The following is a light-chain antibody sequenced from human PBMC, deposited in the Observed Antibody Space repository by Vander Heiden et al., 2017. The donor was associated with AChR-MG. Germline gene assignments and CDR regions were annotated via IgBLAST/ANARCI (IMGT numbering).Light chain of an antibody. CDR2: GAS. V-gene: IGKV3-20*01. CDR3: QQYGSSPLT. CDR1: QSISSTY. Sequence: DIVLTQSPGTLSLSPGEGATLSCRASQSISSTYLAWYQQKPGQAPRLLIYGASSRATGIPDRFSGSGSGTDFTLTVSRLEPEDFAVYYCQQYGSSPLTFGGETKVEIK. J-gene: IGKJ4*01.